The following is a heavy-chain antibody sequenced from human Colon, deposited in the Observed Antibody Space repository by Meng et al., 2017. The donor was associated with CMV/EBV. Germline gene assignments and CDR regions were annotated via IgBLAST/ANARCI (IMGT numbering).Heavy chain of an antibody. D-gene: IGHD2-2*02. J-gene: IGHJ5*02. CDR3: ARGSSGFYTINYFDP. CDR1: GYSISRGYS. V-gene: IGHV4-38-2*02. Sequence: SETLSLTCNVSGYSISRGYSWGWVRQSPGGGLEWVGSILHSGSTYYNSSLKSRVTMSVDTSKNQLSLKLNSVTAAETAVYYCARGSSGFYTINYFDPWGQGALVTVSS. CDR2: ILHSGST.